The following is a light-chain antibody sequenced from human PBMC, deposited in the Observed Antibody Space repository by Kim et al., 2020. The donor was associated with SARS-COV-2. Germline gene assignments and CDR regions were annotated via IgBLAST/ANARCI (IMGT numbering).Light chain of an antibody. V-gene: IGKV3-20*01. CDR1: QSVTSNY. Sequence: PGDAATPSCRASQSVTSNYLAWYQQTPGQAPRLLIYAASKRAEGIPDRFSGSGSVADFTLTISRLEPEDFAVYYWQQYGGSPSFTFGQGTRLEIK. CDR2: AAS. J-gene: IGKJ5*01. CDR3: QQYGGSPSFT.